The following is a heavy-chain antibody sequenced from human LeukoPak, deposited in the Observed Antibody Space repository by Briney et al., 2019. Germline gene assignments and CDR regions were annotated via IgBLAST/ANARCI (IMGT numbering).Heavy chain of an antibody. Sequence: SETLSLTCTVSGGSISSYYWSWIGQPAGKGLEWIGRIYTSGSTNYNPSLKSRVTISVVTSKNQFSLKLSSVTAADTAVYYCARYEAVAGVFDYWGQGTLVTVSS. CDR1: GGSISSYY. V-gene: IGHV4-4*07. J-gene: IGHJ4*02. CDR2: IYTSGST. CDR3: ARYEAVAGVFDY. D-gene: IGHD6-19*01.